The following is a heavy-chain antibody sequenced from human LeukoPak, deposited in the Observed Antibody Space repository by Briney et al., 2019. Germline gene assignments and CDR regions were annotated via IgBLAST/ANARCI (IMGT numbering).Heavy chain of an antibody. D-gene: IGHD2-15*01. Sequence: GGSLRPSCAASGFTFSDYYMSWIRQAPGKGLEWVSYISSSGSTIYYADSVKGRFTISRDNAKNSLYLQMNSLRAEDTAVYYCARETVVAATPYYYYYYMDVWGKGTTVTVSS. J-gene: IGHJ6*03. CDR3: ARETVVAATPYYYYYYMDV. CDR1: GFTFSDYY. V-gene: IGHV3-11*04. CDR2: ISSSGSTI.